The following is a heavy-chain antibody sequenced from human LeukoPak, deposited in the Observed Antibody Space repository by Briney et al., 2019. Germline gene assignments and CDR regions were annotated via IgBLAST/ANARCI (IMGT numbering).Heavy chain of an antibody. CDR1: GFTFSSYA. V-gene: IGHV3-23*01. Sequence: GGSLRLSCAASGFTFSSYAMSWVRQAPGKGLEWVSAISGSGGSTYYADSVKGRFTISRDNSKNPLFLQMNSPRAEDTAVYYCAKIGGYCSGGSCRGGFDYWGQGTLVTVSS. D-gene: IGHD2-15*01. CDR2: ISGSGGST. CDR3: AKIGGYCSGGSCRGGFDY. J-gene: IGHJ4*02.